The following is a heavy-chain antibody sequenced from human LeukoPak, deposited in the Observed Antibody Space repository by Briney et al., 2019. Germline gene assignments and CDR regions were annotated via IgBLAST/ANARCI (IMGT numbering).Heavy chain of an antibody. Sequence: SETLSLTCTVSGGSISSGNYYWNWIRQPAGKGLEWIGRIYISGNTNYNPSLKSRVTISVDTSKNQFSLKLSSVTAADTAMYYCARVSSGNYYVLDYWGQGTLVTVSS. D-gene: IGHD3-10*01. CDR2: IYISGNT. CDR1: GGSISSGNYY. CDR3: ARVSSGNYYVLDY. V-gene: IGHV4-61*02. J-gene: IGHJ4*02.